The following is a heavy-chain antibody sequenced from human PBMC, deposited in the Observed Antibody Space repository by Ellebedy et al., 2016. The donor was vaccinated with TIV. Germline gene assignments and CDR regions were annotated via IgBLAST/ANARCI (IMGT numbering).Heavy chain of an antibody. V-gene: IGHV3-11*01. D-gene: IGHD6-6*01. Sequence: GGSLRLXXAASGFSFSDYYMSWIRQAPGKGLEWISYISSSGSNKYYADSVKGRFTISRDNARNSVVLQMNSLRAEDTAVYYCASPPSSLAGRRSFDPWGQGTLVTVSS. J-gene: IGHJ5*02. CDR3: ASPPSSLAGRRSFDP. CDR1: GFSFSDYY. CDR2: ISSSGSNK.